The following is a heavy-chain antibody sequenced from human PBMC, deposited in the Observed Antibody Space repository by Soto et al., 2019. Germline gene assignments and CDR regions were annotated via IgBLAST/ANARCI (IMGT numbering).Heavy chain of an antibody. CDR2: INHSGST. V-gene: IGHV4-34*01. D-gene: IGHD3-3*02. CDR3: ARSKTPLEHLYY. J-gene: IGHJ4*02. Sequence: SETLSLTCAVYGGSFSGYYWSWIRQPPGKWLEWIGEINHSGSTNYNPSLKSRVTISVDTSKNQFSLKLSSVTAADTAVYYCARSKTPLEHLYYWGQGXLVTVYS. CDR1: GGSFSGYY.